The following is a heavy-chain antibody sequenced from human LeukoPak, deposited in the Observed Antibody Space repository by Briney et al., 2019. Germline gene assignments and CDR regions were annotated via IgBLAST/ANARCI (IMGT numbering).Heavy chain of an antibody. CDR3: AKECSGGSCYSAGQSYYYGMDV. D-gene: IGHD2-15*01. Sequence: GGSLRLSCAGSGFSISNYGMNWVRQAPGKGLEWVSAISGSGASTYYADSVRGRFTISRDNSKNTLYLHMSSLRAEDTAAYYCAKECSGGSCYSAGQSYYYGMDVWGQGTTVTVSS. CDR1: GFSISNYG. CDR2: ISGSGAST. J-gene: IGHJ6*02. V-gene: IGHV3-23*01.